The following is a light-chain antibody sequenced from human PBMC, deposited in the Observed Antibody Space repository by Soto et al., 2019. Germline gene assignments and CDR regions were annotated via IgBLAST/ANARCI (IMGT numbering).Light chain of an antibody. CDR1: TGAVTSGHY. J-gene: IGLJ2*01. Sequence: QAVVTQEPSLTVSPGGTVTLTCGSSTGAVTSGHYPYWFQQKPGHAPRTLIYDTSNKHSWTPARFSGSLLGGKAALTLSGAQPEDEAEYYCLLSYSGYVVFGGGTKVTVL. V-gene: IGLV7-46*01. CDR3: LLSYSGYVV. CDR2: DTS.